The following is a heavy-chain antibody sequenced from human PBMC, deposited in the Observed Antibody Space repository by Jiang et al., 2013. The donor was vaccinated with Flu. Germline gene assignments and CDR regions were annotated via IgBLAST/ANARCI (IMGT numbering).Heavy chain of an antibody. D-gene: IGHD2-2*01. CDR3: ARQEKLGYCSSTSCYGGDYYYYGMDV. V-gene: IGHV4-34*01. J-gene: IGHJ6*02. CDR2: INHSGST. CDR1: GGSFSGYY. Sequence: LLKPSETLSLTCAVYGGSFSGYYWSWIRQPPGKGLEWIGEINHSGSTNYNPSLKSRVTISVDTSKNQFSLKLSSVTAADTAVYYCARQEKLGYCSSTSCYGGDYYYYGMDVWGQGTTVTVSS.